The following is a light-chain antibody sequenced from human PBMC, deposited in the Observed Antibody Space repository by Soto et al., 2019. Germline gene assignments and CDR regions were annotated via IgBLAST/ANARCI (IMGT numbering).Light chain of an antibody. CDR1: NSDIGASNS. Sequence: QSALTQPPSASGSPGQSVTISCAGSNSDIGASNSVSWYQQHPGKAPKLMIYEVSNRPSGASNRFSGSKSGNTASLTISGLQAEDEADYYCSSYSSSTTQVFGTGTKLTVL. J-gene: IGLJ1*01. CDR3: SSYSSSTTQV. V-gene: IGLV2-14*01. CDR2: EVS.